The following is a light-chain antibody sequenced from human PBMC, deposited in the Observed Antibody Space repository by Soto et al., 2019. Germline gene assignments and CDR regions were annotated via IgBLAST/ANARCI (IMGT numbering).Light chain of an antibody. V-gene: IGKV1-39*01. Sequence: DIQMTQSPSSLSASVGDRVTLTCRASQRISTFLNWYQQKPGKAPSLLIYAATSLQSGVPSRFSGSGSGTDFTLTISSLQPEDFATYYCQQSYSIPHTFGQGTKLEIK. CDR3: QQSYSIPHT. J-gene: IGKJ2*01. CDR1: QRISTF. CDR2: AAT.